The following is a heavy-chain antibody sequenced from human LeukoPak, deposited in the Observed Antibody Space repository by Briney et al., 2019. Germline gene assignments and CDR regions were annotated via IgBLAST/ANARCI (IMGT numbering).Heavy chain of an antibody. CDR3: VREDIVVVTTLDH. V-gene: IGHV3-74*01. D-gene: IGHD2-21*02. Sequence: GGSLRLSCAASGFSFSRFWMHWVRQVSGKGLVWISRITSDGRNIDYADSVKGRFTISRDDAKTTLYLQMNSLRPDDTAVYFCVREDIVVVTTLDHWGQGSLVIVSS. CDR1: GFSFSRFW. CDR2: ITSDGRNI. J-gene: IGHJ4*02.